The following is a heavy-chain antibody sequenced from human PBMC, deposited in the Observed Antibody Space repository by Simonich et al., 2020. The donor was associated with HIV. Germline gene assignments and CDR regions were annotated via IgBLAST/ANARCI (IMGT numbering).Heavy chain of an antibody. CDR1: GFTFSSYG. CDR2: IRSKANSYAT. CDR3: TRPAPYSSGWTFDY. J-gene: IGHJ4*02. Sequence: VQLVESGGGVVQPGRSLRLSCAASGFTFSSYGMHWVRQAPGKGLEWVGRIRSKANSYATAYTASVKGRFTIYRDESKNTAYLQMNSLKTEDTAVYYCTRPAPYSSGWTFDYWCQGTLVTVSS. V-gene: IGHV3-73*01. D-gene: IGHD6-19*01.